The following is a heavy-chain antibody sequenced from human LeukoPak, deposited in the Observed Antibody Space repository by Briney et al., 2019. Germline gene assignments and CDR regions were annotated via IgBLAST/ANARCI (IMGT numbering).Heavy chain of an antibody. Sequence: PSETLSLTCTVSGGSISSSSYYWGWIRQPPGKGLEWIGSIYYSGSTYYNPSLKSRVTISVDTSKNQFSLKLSSVTAADTAVYYCARLALTTLFDYWGQGTLVTVSS. D-gene: IGHD4-17*01. V-gene: IGHV4-39*01. CDR1: GGSISSSSYY. J-gene: IGHJ4*02. CDR3: ARLALTTLFDY. CDR2: IYYSGST.